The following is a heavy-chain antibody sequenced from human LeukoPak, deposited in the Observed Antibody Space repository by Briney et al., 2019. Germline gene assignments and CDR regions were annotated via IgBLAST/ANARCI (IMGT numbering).Heavy chain of an antibody. CDR1: GFTFSSYN. J-gene: IGHJ4*02. D-gene: IGHD5-18*01. CDR2: ISSSSSTI. Sequence: GGSLRLSCVASGFTFSSYNINWVRQAPGKGLEWVSYISSSSSTIHYADSVKGRFTISRDNAKNSLYLQMNSLRDEDTAVYYCARAVIGYIYGYGYWGQGTLVTVSS. V-gene: IGHV3-48*02. CDR3: ARAVIGYIYGYGY.